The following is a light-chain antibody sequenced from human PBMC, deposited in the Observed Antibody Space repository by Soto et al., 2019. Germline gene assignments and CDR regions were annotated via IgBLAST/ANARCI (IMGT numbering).Light chain of an antibody. V-gene: IGLV2-14*01. CDR3: SSYTSSSTLSVV. J-gene: IGLJ2*01. Sequence: QSALTQPAAVSGSPGQSLTISCTGTSSDAGGYNYVSWYQQHPGKAPKLMIYGVTNRPSGVSNRFSGSKSGNTASLTISGLQAEDEADYYCSSYTSSSTLSVVFGGGTKVTVL. CDR2: GVT. CDR1: SSDAGGYNY.